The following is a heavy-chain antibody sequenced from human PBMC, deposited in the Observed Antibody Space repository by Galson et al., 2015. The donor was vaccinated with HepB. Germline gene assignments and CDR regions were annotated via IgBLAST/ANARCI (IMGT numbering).Heavy chain of an antibody. CDR3: AKMEDDSNGYYRLAQYFQY. V-gene: IGHV3-23*01. CDR1: GFMFSSYA. D-gene: IGHD3-22*01. Sequence: SLRLSCAASGFMFSSYAINWVRQAPGKGLEWVSGISGGVTTTYYADSVKGRFTISRDNSKNTVFLQMDGLRVEDTAVYYCAKMEDDSNGYYRLAQYFQYWSQGTLVSVSS. J-gene: IGHJ1*01. CDR2: ISGGVTTT.